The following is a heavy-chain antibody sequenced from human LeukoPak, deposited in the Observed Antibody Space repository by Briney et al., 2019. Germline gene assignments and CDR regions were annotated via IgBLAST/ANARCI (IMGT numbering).Heavy chain of an antibody. Sequence: SETLSLTCTVSGDSMTTYYWSWIRQPPGKGLEWIGYISYSGSTNYNPSLRSRVTISIDTSKKHFFLKLKSVTAADTAVYYCATGYGDFRVEGRYFYSWGQGTLVTVSS. D-gene: IGHD4-17*01. CDR3: ATGYGDFRVEGRYFYS. CDR2: ISYSGST. CDR1: GDSMTTYY. V-gene: IGHV4-59*01. J-gene: IGHJ4*02.